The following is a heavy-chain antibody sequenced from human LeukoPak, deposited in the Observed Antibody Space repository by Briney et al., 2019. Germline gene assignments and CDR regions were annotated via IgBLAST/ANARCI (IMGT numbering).Heavy chain of an antibody. CDR2: INPNSGGT. J-gene: IGHJ4*02. D-gene: IGHD4-17*01. CDR3: ATSTVTDHFDY. Sequence: ASVEVSCKASGHTFTGYYMHWVRQAPGQGLEWMGWINPNSGGTNYAQKFQGRVTMTRDTSISTAYMELSRLRSDDTAVYYCATSTVTDHFDYWGQGTLVTVSS. V-gene: IGHV1-2*02. CDR1: GHTFTGYY.